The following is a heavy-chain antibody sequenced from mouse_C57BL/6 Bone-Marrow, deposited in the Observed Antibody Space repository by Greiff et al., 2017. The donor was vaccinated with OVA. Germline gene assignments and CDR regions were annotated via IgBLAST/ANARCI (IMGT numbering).Heavy chain of an antibody. CDR2: ISNGGGST. CDR1: GFTFSDYY. CDR3: ARLFTTVVADY. V-gene: IGHV5-12*01. Sequence: EVQLVESGGGLVQPGGSLKLSCAASGFTFSDYYMYWVRQTPEKRLEWVAYISNGGGSTYYPDTVKGRFTISRDNAKNTLYLQMSRLKSEDTAMYYCARLFTTVVADYWGQGTSVTVSS. D-gene: IGHD1-1*01. J-gene: IGHJ4*01.